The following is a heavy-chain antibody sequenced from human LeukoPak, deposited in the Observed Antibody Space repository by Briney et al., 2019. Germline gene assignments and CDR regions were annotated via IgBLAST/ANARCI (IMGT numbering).Heavy chain of an antibody. CDR1: GYTLTELS. J-gene: IGHJ3*02. V-gene: IGHV1-24*01. CDR2: FDPEDGET. CDR3: ARESPYYDSSCYAFDI. Sequence: GASVKVSCKVSGYTLTELSMHWVRQAPGKGLEWMGGFDPEDGETIYAQKFQGRVTMTEDISTDTAYMELSSLRSEDTAVYYCARESPYYDSSCYAFDIWGQGTMVTVSS. D-gene: IGHD3-22*01.